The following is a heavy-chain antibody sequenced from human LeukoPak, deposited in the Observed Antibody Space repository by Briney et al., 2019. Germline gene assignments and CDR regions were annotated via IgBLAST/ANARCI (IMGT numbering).Heavy chain of an antibody. CDR3: ARDSGKTGTTGY. Sequence: SETLSLTCTVSGGSISSSSYYWGWIRQPPGKGLEWIGSIYYSGSTYYNPSLKSRVTISVDTSKNQFSLKLSSVTAADTAVYYCARDSGKTGTTGYWGQGTLVTVSS. V-gene: IGHV4-39*07. CDR1: GGSISSSSYY. D-gene: IGHD1-7*01. J-gene: IGHJ4*02. CDR2: IYYSGST.